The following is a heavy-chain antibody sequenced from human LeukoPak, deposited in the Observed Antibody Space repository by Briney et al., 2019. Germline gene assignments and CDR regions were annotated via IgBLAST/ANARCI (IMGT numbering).Heavy chain of an antibody. CDR2: INRSGST. CDR1: GGSFSGYY. J-gene: IGHJ3*02. CDR3: ARGRGRYSSGWYRQAFDI. Sequence: SETLSLTCAVYGGSFSGYYWSWIRQPPGKGLEWIGEINRSGSTNYNPSLKSRVTISVDTSKNQFSLKLSSVTAADTAVYYCARGRGRYSSGWYRQAFDIWGQGAMVTVSS. D-gene: IGHD6-19*01. V-gene: IGHV4-34*01.